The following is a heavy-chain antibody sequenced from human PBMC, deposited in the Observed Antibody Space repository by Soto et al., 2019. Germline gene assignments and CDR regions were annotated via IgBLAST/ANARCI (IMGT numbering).Heavy chain of an antibody. D-gene: IGHD6-19*01. CDR2: INAGNGNT. CDR1: GYTFTSYA. CDR3: ARAFPIAVAGTRYWFDP. V-gene: IGHV1-3*01. Sequence: ASVKVSCKASGYTFTSYAMHWVRQAPGQRLEWMGWINAGNGNTKYSQKFQGRVTITRDTSASTAYMELSSLRSEDTAVYYCARAFPIAVAGTRYWFDPWGQGTLVTVSS. J-gene: IGHJ5*02.